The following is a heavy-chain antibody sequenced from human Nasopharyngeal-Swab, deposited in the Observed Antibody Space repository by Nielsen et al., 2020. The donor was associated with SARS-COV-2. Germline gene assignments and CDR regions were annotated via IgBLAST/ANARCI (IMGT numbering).Heavy chain of an antibody. D-gene: IGHD2-2*01. J-gene: IGHJ6*03. CDR3: AREGPYCSSTSRYYYYMDV. V-gene: IGHV4-4*02. Sequence: VRQAPGKGLEWIGEIYHSGSTNYNPSLKSRVSISVDKSKNQFSLKLSSVTAADTAVYYCAREGPYCSSTSRYYYYMDVWGKGTTVTVSS. CDR2: IYHSGST.